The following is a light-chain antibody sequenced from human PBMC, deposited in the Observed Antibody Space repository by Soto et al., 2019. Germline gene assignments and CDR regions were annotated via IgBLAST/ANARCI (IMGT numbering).Light chain of an antibody. V-gene: IGKV3D-15*01. Sequence: EIVLTQSPGTLSLSPGERATLSCRASQSVSNNYLAWYQQKPGQAPRLLIYGASNRATGIPARFSGSGSGTGFTLTITSLQSEDFAVYYCQEYNNWPPWTFGQGTKVDIK. CDR2: GAS. J-gene: IGKJ1*01. CDR3: QEYNNWPPWT. CDR1: QSVSNN.